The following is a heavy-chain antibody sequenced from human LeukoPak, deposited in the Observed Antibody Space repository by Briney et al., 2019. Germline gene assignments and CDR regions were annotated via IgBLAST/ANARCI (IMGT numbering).Heavy chain of an antibody. D-gene: IGHD5-18*01. CDR1: GYRFTELS. V-gene: IGHV1-24*01. J-gene: IGHJ4*02. CDR2: FDLVHGDT. Sequence: ASVKVSCKVSGYRFTELSRHWVRQAPGKGLEWLGGFDLVHGDTIYAQKFQGRVTMTEDTSTDTSYMELSSLGSEDTAVYFCTAGRAYSLLDYWGQGTLVIVSS. CDR3: TAGRAYSLLDY.